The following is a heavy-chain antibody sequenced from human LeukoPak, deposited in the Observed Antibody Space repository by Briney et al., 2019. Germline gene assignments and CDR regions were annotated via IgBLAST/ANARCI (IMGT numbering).Heavy chain of an antibody. Sequence: PGRSLRLSCAAPGFTFSSYGMHWVRQAPGKGLEWVAVISYDGSNKYYADSVKGRFTISRDNSKNTLYLQMNSLRAEDTAVYYWAKCGGYSYGVGDWFDPWGQGTLVTVSS. CDR1: GFTFSSYG. CDR3: AKCGGYSYGVGDWFDP. J-gene: IGHJ5*02. V-gene: IGHV3-30*18. D-gene: IGHD5-18*01. CDR2: ISYDGSNK.